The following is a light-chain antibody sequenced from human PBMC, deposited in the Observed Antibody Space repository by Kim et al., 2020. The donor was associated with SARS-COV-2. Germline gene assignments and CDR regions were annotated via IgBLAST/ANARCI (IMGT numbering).Light chain of an antibody. J-gene: IGKJ1*01. CDR3: HHYYSTPRT. CDR1: QSVLYSSNNKNY. V-gene: IGKV4-1*01. Sequence: DIVMTQSPDSLAVSLGERATINCKSSQSVLYSSNNKNYLAWYQQKPGQPPKLLIYWASTRESGVPDRFSGSGSGTDFTLTISSLQAEDVAVYYCHHYYSTPRTFGQGTKVDIK. CDR2: WAS.